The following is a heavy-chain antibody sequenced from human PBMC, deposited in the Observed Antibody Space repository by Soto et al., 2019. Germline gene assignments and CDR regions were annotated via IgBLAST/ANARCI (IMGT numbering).Heavy chain of an antibody. D-gene: IGHD6-19*01. CDR3: ARDEAPYSSGWWGGYYYYYYGMDV. J-gene: IGHJ6*02. V-gene: IGHV7-4-1*01. CDR1: GYTFTSYA. CDR2: INTNTGNP. Sequence: ASVKVSCKASGYTFTSYAMNWVRQAPGQGLEWMGWINTNTGNPTYAQGFTGRFVFSLDTSVSTAYLQICSLKAEDTAVYYCARDEAPYSSGWWGGYYYYYYGMDVWGQGTTVTV.